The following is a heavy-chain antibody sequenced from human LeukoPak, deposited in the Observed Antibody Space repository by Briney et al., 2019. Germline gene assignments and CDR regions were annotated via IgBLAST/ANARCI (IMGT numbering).Heavy chain of an antibody. Sequence: PGASLRLSCAASGFTFSSYAMNWVRQAPGKGLEWVSGTRNTGSSTYYADSVKGRFTISRDNPKNTLSLQMKSLRVEDTAVYYCAKGDGSLPLLFDYWGQGTLVTVSS. CDR3: AKGDGSLPLLFDY. CDR2: TRNTGSST. CDR1: GFTFSSYA. V-gene: IGHV3-23*01. J-gene: IGHJ4*02. D-gene: IGHD1-26*01.